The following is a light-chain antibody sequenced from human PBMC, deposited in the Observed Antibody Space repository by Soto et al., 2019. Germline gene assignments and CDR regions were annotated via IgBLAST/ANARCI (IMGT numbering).Light chain of an antibody. V-gene: IGKV1-39*01. CDR1: QSISSY. CDR3: QQSYSTPWT. J-gene: IGKJ1*01. Sequence: DIQMTQSPSSLSASVGDRVTITCRASQSISSYLNWYQQKPGKAPKLLIYAASSLQSGVPSRFSGSGSGTDFILTISSLQPEDFAIYYCQQSYSTPWTFGQGLKVEIK. CDR2: AAS.